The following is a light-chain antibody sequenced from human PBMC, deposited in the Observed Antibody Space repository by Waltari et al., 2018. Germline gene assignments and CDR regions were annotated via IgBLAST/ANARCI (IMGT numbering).Light chain of an antibody. V-gene: IGKV3-20*01. CDR2: GAS. Sequence: EIVLTQSPGTMSLSPGDRAILSCRASQTINSNHLAWYHQKPGQAPRLLIHGASSRAIGIPDRFFGSGSGTDFTLTISRLEPEDSGVYYCQQYSASTGTFGQGTKVEIK. J-gene: IGKJ1*01. CDR1: QTINSNH. CDR3: QQYSASTGT.